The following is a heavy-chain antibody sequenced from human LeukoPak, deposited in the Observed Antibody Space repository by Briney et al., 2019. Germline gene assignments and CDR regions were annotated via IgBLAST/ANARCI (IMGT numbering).Heavy chain of an antibody. CDR1: GGSTSSYY. J-gene: IGHJ4*02. CDR3: ARDLASESGFDY. V-gene: IGHV4-59*01. D-gene: IGHD2-15*01. CDR2: IYYSGST. Sequence: SETLSLTCTVSGGSTSSYYWSWIRQPPGKGLEWIGYIYYSGSTNYNPSLKSRVTISVDTSKNQFSLRLSSVTAADTAVYYCARDLASESGFDYWGQGTLVTVSS.